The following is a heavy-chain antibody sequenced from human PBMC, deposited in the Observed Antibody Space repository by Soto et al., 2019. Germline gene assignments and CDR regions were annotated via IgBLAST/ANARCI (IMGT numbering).Heavy chain of an antibody. D-gene: IGHD6-19*01. CDR3: ARPDYTQDGWYHTYDI. J-gene: IGHJ3*02. Sequence: EVRLVQSGAEVKKPGESLKISCKGFDYTFAAYWIGWVRQMPGKGLEWMGVINPRDSDVKYSPPFEGQVTISADKSINTAFLQWRSLKASDTAMYYCARPDYTQDGWYHTYDIWGQGTMVTVSS. CDR2: INPRDSDV. CDR1: DYTFAAYW. V-gene: IGHV5-51*01.